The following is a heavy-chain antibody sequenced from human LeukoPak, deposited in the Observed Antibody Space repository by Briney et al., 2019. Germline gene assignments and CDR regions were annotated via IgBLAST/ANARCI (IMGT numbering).Heavy chain of an antibody. Sequence: PGGSLRLSCAASGFTFSNYWMTWLRQAPGRGLEWVANIRQDGGAKYYVDSVKGRFTISRDNAMNSLYLQMSSLRAEDTAVYYCARDQAPSFSGGYYDAFDIWGQGTVVTVSS. CDR1: GFTFSNYW. D-gene: IGHD1-26*01. V-gene: IGHV3-7*01. J-gene: IGHJ3*02. CDR3: ARDQAPSFSGGYYDAFDI. CDR2: IRQDGGAK.